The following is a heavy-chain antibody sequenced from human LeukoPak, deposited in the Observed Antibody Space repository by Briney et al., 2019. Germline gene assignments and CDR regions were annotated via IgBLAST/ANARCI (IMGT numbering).Heavy chain of an antibody. J-gene: IGHJ3*02. CDR2: ISYDGSNK. V-gene: IGHV3-30*18. D-gene: IGHD3-16*01. Sequence: GGSLRLSCAASGFTFRSYGMHWVRQAPGKGLEWVAVISYDGSNKHYVDSVKGRFSISRDNSKNTVYLQMNSLRAEDTAVYYCAKHVSYHDSGFNIWGQGTMVTVSS. CDR3: AKHVSYHDSGFNI. CDR1: GFTFRSYG.